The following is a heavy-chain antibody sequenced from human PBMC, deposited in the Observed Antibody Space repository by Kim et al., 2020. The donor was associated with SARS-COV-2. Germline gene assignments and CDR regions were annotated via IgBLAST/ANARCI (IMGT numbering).Heavy chain of an antibody. J-gene: IGHJ4*02. D-gene: IGHD6-6*01. V-gene: IGHV3-33*01. CDR2: SNT. Sequence: SNTSYADSVKGRCTISRDNSKNTLYLQMTSLRAEDTAVYYCASLAAPFDYWGQGTLVTVSS. CDR3: ASLAAPFDY.